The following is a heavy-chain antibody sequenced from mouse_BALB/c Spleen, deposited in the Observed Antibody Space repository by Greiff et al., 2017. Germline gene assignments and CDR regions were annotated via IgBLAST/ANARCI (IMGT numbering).Heavy chain of an antibody. CDR3: ARDYYGHYAMDY. CDR2: ISSGGSYT. Sequence: EVMLVESGGGLVKPGGSLKLSCAASGFTFSSYAMSWVRQSPEKRPEWVAEISSGGSYTYYPDTVTGRFTISRDNAKNTLYLEMSSLRSEDTAMYYCARDYYGHYAMDYWGQGTSVTVSS. V-gene: IGHV5-9-4*01. D-gene: IGHD1-2*01. CDR1: GFTFSSYA. J-gene: IGHJ4*01.